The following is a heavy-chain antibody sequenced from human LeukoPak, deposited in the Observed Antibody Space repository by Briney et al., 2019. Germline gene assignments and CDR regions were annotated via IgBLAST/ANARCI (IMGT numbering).Heavy chain of an antibody. D-gene: IGHD3-22*01. CDR2: ISAYNGNT. J-gene: IGHJ4*02. V-gene: IGHV1-18*01. Sequence: GASVKVSCKASGYTFTSYGISWVRQAPGQGLEWMGWISAYNGNTNYAQKLQGRVTMTTDTSTSTAYMELRSLRSDDTAVYYCARSLAYYYDSSGYHFDYWGQGTLVTVSS. CDR1: GYTFTSYG. CDR3: ARSLAYYYDSSGYHFDY.